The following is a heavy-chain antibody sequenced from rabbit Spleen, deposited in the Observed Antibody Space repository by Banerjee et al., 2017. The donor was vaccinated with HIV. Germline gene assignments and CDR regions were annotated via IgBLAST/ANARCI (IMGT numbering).Heavy chain of an antibody. J-gene: IGHJ4*01. V-gene: IGHV1S25*01. Sequence: QEQLKETGGGLVTPGGTLTLTCTASGSDISTYRIGWVRLAPGKGLEHIGFINIGGSTYHASWAKGRFTISKTSTTVDLKMTSLTAADTATYLCMREPGNGYNYFDLWGQGTLVTVS. CDR3: MREPGNGYNYFDL. D-gene: IGHD8-1*01. CDR2: INIGGST. CDR1: GSDISTYR.